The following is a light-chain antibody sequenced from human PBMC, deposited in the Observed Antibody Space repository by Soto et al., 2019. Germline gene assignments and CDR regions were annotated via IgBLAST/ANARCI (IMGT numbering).Light chain of an antibody. V-gene: IGKV1-5*03. CDR3: HHYNTYST. CDR1: QSINTW. Sequence: DIQMTQSPSVLSASIGNRITITCRASQSINTWLAWYQQKPGKAPKLLIYAASTLESGVPSRFSGSGSGTEFTLTITSLQPDDFATYYCHHYNTYSTFGQGTKVDI. J-gene: IGKJ1*01. CDR2: AAS.